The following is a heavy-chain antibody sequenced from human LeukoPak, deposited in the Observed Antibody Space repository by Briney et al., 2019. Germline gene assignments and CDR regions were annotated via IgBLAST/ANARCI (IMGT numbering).Heavy chain of an antibody. J-gene: IGHJ3*02. V-gene: IGHV3-53*01. CDR1: GFTVSSNY. CDR3: ARDLQGDAFDI. CDR2: IYSGGST. Sequence: GGSLRRSCAASGFTVSSNYMSWVRQAPGKGLEWVSVIYSGGSTYYADSVKGRFTISRDNSKNTLYLQMSSLRAEDTAVYYCARDLQGDAFDIWGQGTMVTVSS.